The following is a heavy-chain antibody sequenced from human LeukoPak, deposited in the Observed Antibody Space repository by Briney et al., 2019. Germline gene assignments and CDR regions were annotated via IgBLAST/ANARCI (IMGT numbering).Heavy chain of an antibody. CDR2: ISTTSSAI. D-gene: IGHD3-10*01. Sequence: GGSLRLSCAASGFTFSSFGMNWVRQAPGKGLGWVSYISTTSSAIFYADSVKGRFTISRDNAKNSVYLQMNSLGVEDTAVYYCARDWANYYGSGSSGPFTVEDYWGQGTLVTVSS. CDR3: ARDWANYYGSGSSGPFTVEDY. J-gene: IGHJ4*02. CDR1: GFTFSSFG. V-gene: IGHV3-48*01.